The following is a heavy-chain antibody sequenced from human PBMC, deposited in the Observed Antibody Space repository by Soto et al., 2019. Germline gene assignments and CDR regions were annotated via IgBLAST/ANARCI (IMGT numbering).Heavy chain of an antibody. J-gene: IGHJ6*02. CDR3: ASGHQGNIAARPGAWGDYYYYGMDV. CDR1: GSTFTSYD. CDR2: MNPNSGNT. Sequence: VKVSCKASGSTFTSYDINWVRQATGQGLEWMGWMNPNSGNTGYAQKFQGRVTMTRNTSISTAYMELSSLRSEDTAVYYCASGHQGNIAARPGAWGDYYYYGMDVWGQGTTVTVSS. V-gene: IGHV1-8*01. D-gene: IGHD6-6*01.